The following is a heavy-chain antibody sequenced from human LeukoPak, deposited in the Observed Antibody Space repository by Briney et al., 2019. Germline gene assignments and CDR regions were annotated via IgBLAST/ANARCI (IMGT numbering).Heavy chain of an antibody. CDR2: IATGDGNT. Sequence: GGSLRLSCTASGFTFSSYTMTWVRQAPGKGLKWVSTIATGDGNTYYADSVKGRFTVSRDDSKNTLYLQMNSLRAEDTAVYYCAKDGGLWVSAHWGDSWGRGTLVTVSS. CDR1: GFTFSSYT. CDR3: AKDGGLWVSAHWGDS. V-gene: IGHV3-23*01. J-gene: IGHJ4*02. D-gene: IGHD7-27*01.